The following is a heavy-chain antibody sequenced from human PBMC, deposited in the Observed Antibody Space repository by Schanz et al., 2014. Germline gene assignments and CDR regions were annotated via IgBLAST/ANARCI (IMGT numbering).Heavy chain of an antibody. CDR3: ARGQRRTIGRPFGP. J-gene: IGHJ5*02. D-gene: IGHD6-25*01. V-gene: IGHV1-69*02. CDR1: GGPFSTYT. Sequence: QVQLVPSGAEVKKPGSSVKVSCKASGGPFSTYTISWVRQAPGQGLEWMGRIIPILGIANYAQKFQGRVTITADKSTFTAYMDVSSLASEDTAVYYCARGQRRTIGRPFGPWGQGTLVNCSS. CDR2: IIPILGIA.